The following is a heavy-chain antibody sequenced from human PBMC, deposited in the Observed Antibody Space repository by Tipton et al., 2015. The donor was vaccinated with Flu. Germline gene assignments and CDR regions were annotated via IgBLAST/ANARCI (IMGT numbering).Heavy chain of an antibody. Sequence: RSLRLSRAASGFTFRSYGMHWVRQAPGKGLEWVAVVWYDGSNEYYADSVKGRFTISRDNSKNTLYLQMNSLRAEDTAVYYCARDEEPAAYYFDYWGQGTLVTVSS. CDR1: GFTFRSYG. CDR3: ARDEEPAAYYFDY. CDR2: VWYDGSNE. J-gene: IGHJ4*02. V-gene: IGHV3-33*01. D-gene: IGHD2-2*01.